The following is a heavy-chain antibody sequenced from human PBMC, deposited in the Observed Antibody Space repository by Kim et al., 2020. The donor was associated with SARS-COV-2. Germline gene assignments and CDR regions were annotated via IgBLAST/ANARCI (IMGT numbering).Heavy chain of an antibody. CDR1: GYTFTSYD. J-gene: IGHJ6*02. V-gene: IGHV1-8*01. Sequence: ASVKVSCKASGYTFTSYDINWVRQATGQGLEWMGWMNPNSGNTGYAQKFQGRVTMTRNTPISTAYMELSSLRSEDTAVYYCARGYGGNGPHYYYYYGMDVWGQGTTGTVSS. CDR3: ARGYGGNGPHYYYYYGMDV. D-gene: IGHD4-17*01. CDR2: MNPNSGNT.